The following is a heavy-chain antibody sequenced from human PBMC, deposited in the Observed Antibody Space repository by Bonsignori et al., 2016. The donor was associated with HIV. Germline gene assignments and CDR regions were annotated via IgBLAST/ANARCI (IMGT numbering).Heavy chain of an antibody. J-gene: IGHJ6*03. D-gene: IGHD6-13*01. V-gene: IGHV4-59*01. Sequence: WIRQPPGKGLEWIGYIYYSGSTNYNPSLKSRVTISVDTSKNQFSLKLSSVTAADTAVYYCARDRSIGYSSSPDYYYYMDVWGKGTTVTVSS. CDR2: IYYSGST. CDR3: ARDRSIGYSSSPDYYYYMDV.